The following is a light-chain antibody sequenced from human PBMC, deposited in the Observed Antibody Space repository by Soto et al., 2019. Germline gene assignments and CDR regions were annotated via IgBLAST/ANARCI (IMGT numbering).Light chain of an antibody. V-gene: IGKV1-33*01. CDR1: QDISNY. J-gene: IGKJ3*01. Sequence: DIQMTQSPSSLSASVGDRVTISCRASQDISNYLNWYQQKPGKAPKLLIYDASTLETGVPSRFSGSGDGTDFTFTISSLEPEDIGTYYCQQYDTLQFTFGPGTKVNIK. CDR3: QQYDTLQFT. CDR2: DAS.